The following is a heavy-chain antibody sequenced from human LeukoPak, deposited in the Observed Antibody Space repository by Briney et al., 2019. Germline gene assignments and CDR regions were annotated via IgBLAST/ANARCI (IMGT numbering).Heavy chain of an antibody. Sequence: GGSLRLSCAASGFTFSTYGMHWVRQAPGKGLEGVAVIWYDGSNKYYADSVKGRFTISRDNSKNTLYLQMNSLRAEDTAVYYCARDGPAYCGGDCYWDYWGQGTLVTVSS. D-gene: IGHD2-21*02. CDR1: GFTFSTYG. CDR2: IWYDGSNK. CDR3: ARDGPAYCGGDCYWDY. J-gene: IGHJ4*02. V-gene: IGHV3-33*01.